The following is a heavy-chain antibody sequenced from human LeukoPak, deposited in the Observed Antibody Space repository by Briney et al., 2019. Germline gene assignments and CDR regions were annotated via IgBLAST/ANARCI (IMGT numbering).Heavy chain of an antibody. D-gene: IGHD5-18*01. V-gene: IGHV3-21*01. Sequence: GGSLRLSCAASGFTFSSYSMNWVRQAPGKGLEWVSSISSSSSYVYYADSVKGRFTISRDNAKNSLYLQMNSLRAEDTAVYYCAKAEARGYSYGSDYWGQGTLVTVSS. CDR3: AKAEARGYSYGSDY. J-gene: IGHJ4*02. CDR2: ISSSSSYV. CDR1: GFTFSSYS.